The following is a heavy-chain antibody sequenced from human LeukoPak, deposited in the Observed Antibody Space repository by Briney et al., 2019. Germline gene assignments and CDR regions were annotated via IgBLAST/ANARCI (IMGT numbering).Heavy chain of an antibody. Sequence: QSGGSLRLSCEASGLTFSSNGFHWVRQVPGKGLEWISYITSRSETIFYADSVKGRFTISRDNAKNSLYLQMRSLRVEDSGLYHCVTDFPAYWGQGALVTVSS. V-gene: IGHV3-48*01. J-gene: IGHJ4*02. CDR1: GLTFSSNG. CDR2: ITSRSETI. CDR3: VTDFPAY.